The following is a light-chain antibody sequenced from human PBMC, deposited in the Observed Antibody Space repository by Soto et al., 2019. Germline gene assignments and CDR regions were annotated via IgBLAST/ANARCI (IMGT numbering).Light chain of an antibody. J-gene: IGKJ1*01. CDR3: QQYGRTPGT. Sequence: PGERATLSCRASQRVPNNFLAWYQQKPGQAPRLLIYVASSRATGIPDRFSGSGSGTDFTLTISRLEPEDSAVYHCQQYGRTPGTFGQGTKVEI. V-gene: IGKV3-20*01. CDR2: VAS. CDR1: QRVPNNF.